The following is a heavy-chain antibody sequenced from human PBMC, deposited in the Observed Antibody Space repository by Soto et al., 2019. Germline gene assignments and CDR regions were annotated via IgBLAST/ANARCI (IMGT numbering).Heavy chain of an antibody. CDR3: AREIDGYYGMDV. Sequence: QVQLVQSGAEVKKPGSSVKVSCKASGGTFSNDSISWVRQAPGQGLEWMGGIIPMFGTANNAQKFQGRVTITADESTSTAYMELSSLRSEDTAVYFCAREIDGYYGMDVWGQGTTVTVAS. V-gene: IGHV1-69*12. J-gene: IGHJ6*02. CDR1: GGTFSNDS. CDR2: IIPMFGTA.